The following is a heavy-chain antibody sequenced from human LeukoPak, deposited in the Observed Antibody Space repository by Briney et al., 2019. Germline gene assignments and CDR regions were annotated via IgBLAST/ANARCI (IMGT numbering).Heavy chain of an antibody. CDR3: ARTVARIGY. J-gene: IGHJ4*02. V-gene: IGHV3-48*03. Sequence: GGSLRLSCAASGFTFSSYGMNWVRQASGKGLEWVSHISSSGSTIYYTDSVKGRFTISRDNSKNLLYLQMNSLRAEDTAIYYCARTVARIGYWGQGTLVTVSS. CDR1: GFTFSSYG. CDR2: ISSSGSTI. D-gene: IGHD4-23*01.